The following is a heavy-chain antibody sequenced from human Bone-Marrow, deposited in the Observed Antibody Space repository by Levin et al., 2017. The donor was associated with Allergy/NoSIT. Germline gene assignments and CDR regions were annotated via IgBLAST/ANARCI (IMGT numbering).Heavy chain of an antibody. CDR1: GYTFTDYY. V-gene: IGHV1-2*06. J-gene: IGHJ4*02. D-gene: IGHD2-8*01. CDR3: ARGASRLVSLFGY. CDR2: INPNSGGT. Sequence: ASVKVSCKASGYTFTDYYIHWVRQAPGQGLEWMGRINPNSGGTDYSQKFQGRVTLTRDTSINTAYMELSRLRSDDTAVYYCARGASRLVSLFGYWGQGTLVTVSS.